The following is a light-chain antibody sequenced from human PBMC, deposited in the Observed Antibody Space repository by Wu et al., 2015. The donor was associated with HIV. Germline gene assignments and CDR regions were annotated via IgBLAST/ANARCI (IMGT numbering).Light chain of an antibody. CDR1: QSISTN. CDR2: GAF. J-gene: IGKJ2*02. CDR3: HQYNNWPPGT. V-gene: IGKV3-15*01. Sequence: EIVMTQSPATLSVSPGERATLSSRASQSISTNLAWYQQKPGQAPRLLIYGAFTRATGIPARFSGSGSGTDFTLTISNMHPEDFAVYYCHQYNNWPPGTFGQGTKLEIK.